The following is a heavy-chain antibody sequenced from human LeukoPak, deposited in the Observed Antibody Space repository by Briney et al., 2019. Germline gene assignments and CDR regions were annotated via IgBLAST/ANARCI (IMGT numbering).Heavy chain of an antibody. Sequence: GGSLRLSCAASGFTFSSYWMNWARQAPGKGLEWVASINHNGNVNYYVDSVKGRFTISRDNAKNSLYLQMSNLRAEDTAVYYCVKYYHDSSGYSHFDYWGQGTLVTVSS. V-gene: IGHV3-7*01. CDR1: GFTFSSYW. D-gene: IGHD3-22*01. J-gene: IGHJ4*02. CDR3: VKYYHDSSGYSHFDY. CDR2: INHNGNVN.